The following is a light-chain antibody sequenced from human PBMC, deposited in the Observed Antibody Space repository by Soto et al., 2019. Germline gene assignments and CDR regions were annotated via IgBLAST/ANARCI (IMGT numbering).Light chain of an antibody. J-gene: IGKJ2*01. CDR3: QQYGGSPPYT. CDR1: QSVSSIY. CDR2: RAS. Sequence: EIVLTQSPGTLSLSPGERATLSCRASQSVSSIYLAWYQQKPGQAPRLLIYRASSRATGIPDRFSDSGSGTDFTLTISRLEPEDFAVYYCQQYGGSPPYTFGQGTKLEIK. V-gene: IGKV3-20*01.